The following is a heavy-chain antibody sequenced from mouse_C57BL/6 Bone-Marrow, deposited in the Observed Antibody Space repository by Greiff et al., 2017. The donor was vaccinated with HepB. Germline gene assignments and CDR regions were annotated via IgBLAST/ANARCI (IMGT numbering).Heavy chain of an antibody. Sequence: EVQRVESGGGLVKPGGSLKLSCAASGFTFSDYGMHWVSQAPGKGLEWVAYISSGSSTIYYADTVKGRFTISRDNAKNTLFLQMTSLRSEDTAMYYCAMDGNSYFDYWGQGTTLTVSS. CDR1: GFTFSDYG. CDR3: AMDGNSYFDY. V-gene: IGHV5-17*01. D-gene: IGHD2-1*01. J-gene: IGHJ2*01. CDR2: ISSGSSTI.